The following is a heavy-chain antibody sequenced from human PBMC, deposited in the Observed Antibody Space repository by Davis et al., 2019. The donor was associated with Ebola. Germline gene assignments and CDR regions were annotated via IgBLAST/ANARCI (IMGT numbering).Heavy chain of an antibody. CDR1: GYSFTNYW. CDR3: ASHSGSYYSFDY. V-gene: IGHV5-51*01. Sequence: GESLKISCQGSGYSFTNYWIGWVRQMPGKGLEWMGIIYPGGSDTRYSPSFQGQVTISADKSISSAYLQWNSLKASDSAMYYCASHSGSYYSFDYWGQGTLVTVSS. CDR2: IYPGGSDT. J-gene: IGHJ4*02. D-gene: IGHD1-26*01.